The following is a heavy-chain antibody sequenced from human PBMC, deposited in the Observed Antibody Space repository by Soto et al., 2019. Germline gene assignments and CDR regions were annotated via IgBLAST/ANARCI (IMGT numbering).Heavy chain of an antibody. CDR2: IYHGGTT. Sequence: QVQLQESGPGLVQPSETLSLTCAVSGGSITSGHWWSWVRQTPGKGLERIGEIYHGGTTDYNPSLTGRVTMSVDKSKNQFSLKLKSVTAADTAVYYCAREGAYFDSWSGYFGPGYFDKWGQGILVTVSS. V-gene: IGHV4-4*02. J-gene: IGHJ4*02. D-gene: IGHD3-3*01. CDR3: AREGAYFDSWSGYFGPGYFDK. CDR1: GGSITSGHW.